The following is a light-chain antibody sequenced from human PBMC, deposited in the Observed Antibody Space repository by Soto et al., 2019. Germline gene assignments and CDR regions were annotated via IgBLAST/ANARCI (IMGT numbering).Light chain of an antibody. CDR3: GADHGSGSNFGEV. CDR1: SGYSNYK. V-gene: IGLV9-49*01. J-gene: IGLJ1*01. CDR2: VGTGGIVG. Sequence: QLVLTQPPSASASLGASVTLTCTLSSGYSNYKVDWYQQRPGKGPRFVMRVGTGGIVGSKGDGIPDRFSVFGSGLNRYLTIKNIQEEDESDYHCGADHGSGSNFGEVFGTGTKLTVL.